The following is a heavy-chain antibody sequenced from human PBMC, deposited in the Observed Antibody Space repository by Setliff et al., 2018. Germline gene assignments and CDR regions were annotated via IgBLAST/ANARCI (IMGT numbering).Heavy chain of an antibody. CDR3: ARSLGNYDFWSGYNND. J-gene: IGHJ4*02. CDR2: ISSSSSYI. V-gene: IGHV3-21*01. D-gene: IGHD3-3*01. Sequence: PGGSLRLSCAASGFTFSSYSLNWVRQAPGKGLEWVSSISSSSSYIYYADSVKGRFTITRDNAKNSLYLQMNSLRAEDTAVYYCARSLGNYDFWSGYNNDWGQGTLVTVSS. CDR1: GFTFSSYS.